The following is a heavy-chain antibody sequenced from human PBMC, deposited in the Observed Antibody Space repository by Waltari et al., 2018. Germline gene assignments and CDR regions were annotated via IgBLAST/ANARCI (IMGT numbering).Heavy chain of an antibody. Sequence: IPLFGKADYAQKFQGRVTMTADESTSTAYMELSSLRLEDTAVYYCARGGTVLIPAASWFDPWGQGTLVSVSS. J-gene: IGHJ5*02. D-gene: IGHD2-2*01. V-gene: IGHV1-69*01. CDR3: ARGGTVLIPAASWFDP. CDR2: IPLFGKA.